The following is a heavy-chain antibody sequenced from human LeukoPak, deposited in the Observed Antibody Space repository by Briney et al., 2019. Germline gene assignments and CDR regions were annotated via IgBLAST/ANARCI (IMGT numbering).Heavy chain of an antibody. J-gene: IGHJ6*02. CDR2: ISWNSGSI. Sequence: GGSLRPSYAASGFTLADYAMRWARQAPGKGLGWVSVISWNSGSIGYAVSVKGRITTSRDNAKNSLYLQMNSLRAEDTALYYCAKELNPSSTSCYLCRYYYYGMDVWGQGTTVTVSS. CDR3: AKELNPSSTSCYLCRYYYYGMDV. V-gene: IGHV3-9*01. D-gene: IGHD2-2*01. CDR1: GFTLADYA.